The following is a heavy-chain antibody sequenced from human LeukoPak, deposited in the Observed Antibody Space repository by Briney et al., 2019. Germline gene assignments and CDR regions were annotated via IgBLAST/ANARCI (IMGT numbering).Heavy chain of an antibody. D-gene: IGHD6-6*01. CDR2: IYYSGST. CDR3: ARDRPLRSSPYNWFDP. CDR1: GGFISSSSYY. J-gene: IGHJ5*02. Sequence: SETLSLTCTVSGGFISSSSYYWGWIRQPPGKGLEWIGSIYYSGSTYYNPSLKSRVTISVDTSKNQFSLKLSSVTAADTAVYYCARDRPLRSSPYNWFDPWGQGTLVTVSS. V-gene: IGHV4-39*02.